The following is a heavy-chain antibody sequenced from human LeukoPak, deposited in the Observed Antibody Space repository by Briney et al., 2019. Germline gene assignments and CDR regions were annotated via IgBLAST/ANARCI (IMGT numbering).Heavy chain of an antibody. J-gene: IGHJ3*02. CDR3: ASPYYYDSTLEDAFDI. CDR1: GVTFGDYA. D-gene: IGHD3-22*01. Sequence: GSLRLSCTASGVTFGDYAMSWVRQPPGKGLEWIGEINHSGSTYYNTSLKSRVTISVDTSKNQFSLKLSSVTAADTAVYYCASPYYYDSTLEDAFDIWGQGTMVTVSS. V-gene: IGHV4-34*01. CDR2: INHSGST.